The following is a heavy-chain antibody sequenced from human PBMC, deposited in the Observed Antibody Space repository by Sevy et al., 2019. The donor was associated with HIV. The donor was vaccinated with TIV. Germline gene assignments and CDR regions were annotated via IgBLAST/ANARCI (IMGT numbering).Heavy chain of an antibody. CDR3: ARGHHSGSYLDYYYYMDV. V-gene: IGHV3-21*01. Sequence: GGSLRLSCAASGFTFSSYSMNWVRQAPGKGLEWVSSISSSSSYIYYADSVKGRFTISRDNAKNSLYLQMNSLRAEDTAVYYCARGHHSGSYLDYYYYMDVWGKGTTVTVSS. D-gene: IGHD1-26*01. CDR1: GFTFSSYS. J-gene: IGHJ6*03. CDR2: ISSSSSYI.